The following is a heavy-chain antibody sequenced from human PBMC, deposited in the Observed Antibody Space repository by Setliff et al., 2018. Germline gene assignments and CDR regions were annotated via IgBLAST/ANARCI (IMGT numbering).Heavy chain of an antibody. CDR1: GGSISSYY. V-gene: IGHV4-4*08. Sequence: PSETPSLTCTVSGGSISSYYWSWIRQPPGKGLEWIGYIYTSGSTNYNPSLKSRVTISVDTSKNQFSLKVSSVTAADTAVYYCARLGTTIPTSGTWTYYYYYYMDVWGKGTTVTV. J-gene: IGHJ6*03. CDR3: ARLGTTIPTSGTWTYYYYYYMDV. D-gene: IGHD2-21*01. CDR2: IYTSGST.